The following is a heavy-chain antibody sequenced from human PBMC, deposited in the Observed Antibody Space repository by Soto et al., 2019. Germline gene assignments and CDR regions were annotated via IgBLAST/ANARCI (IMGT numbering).Heavy chain of an antibody. Sequence: QVQLQESGPGLVKPSETLSLTCTVSGGSISSYYWSWIRQPPGKGLEWIGYIYYSGSTNYNPSLKRRVTISVDTSKNQFSLKLSSVTAADTAVYYCARDRAGIAAAGVDPWGQGTLVTVSS. J-gene: IGHJ5*02. D-gene: IGHD6-13*01. V-gene: IGHV4-59*01. CDR3: ARDRAGIAAAGVDP. CDR2: IYYSGST. CDR1: GGSISSYY.